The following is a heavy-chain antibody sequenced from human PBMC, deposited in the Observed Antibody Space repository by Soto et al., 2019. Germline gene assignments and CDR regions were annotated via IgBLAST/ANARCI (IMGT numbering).Heavy chain of an antibody. CDR2: INPSGGST. D-gene: IGHD5-12*01. CDR3: ARDTGYSGYLPEESAEGAFDI. Sequence: GASVKVSCKASGYTFTSYYMHWVRQAPGQGLEWMGIINPSGGSTSYAQKFQGRVTMTRDTSTSTVYMELSSLRSEDTAVYYCARDTGYSGYLPEESAEGAFDIWGQGTMVTVSS. V-gene: IGHV1-46*03. CDR1: GYTFTSYY. J-gene: IGHJ3*02.